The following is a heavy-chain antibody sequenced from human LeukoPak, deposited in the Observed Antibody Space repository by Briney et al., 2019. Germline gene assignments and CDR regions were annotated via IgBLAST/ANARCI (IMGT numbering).Heavy chain of an antibody. J-gene: IGHJ4*02. V-gene: IGHV4-39*07. Sequence: PSETLSLTCTVSGGSISSSSYYWGWIRQPPGKGLEWIGSIYYSGSTYYNPSLKSRVTISVDTSKNQFSLKLSSVTAADTAVYYCASVVRFLEWLPNYYFDYWGQGTLVTVSS. D-gene: IGHD3-3*01. CDR1: GGSISSSSYY. CDR3: ASVVRFLEWLPNYYFDY. CDR2: IYYSGST.